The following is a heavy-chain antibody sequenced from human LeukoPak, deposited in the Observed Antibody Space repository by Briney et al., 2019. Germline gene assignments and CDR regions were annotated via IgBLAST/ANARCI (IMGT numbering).Heavy chain of an antibody. CDR1: GDSISSGDYY. Sequence: SQTLSLTCTVSGDSISSGDYYWSWIRQPAGKGLEWIGRISSSGSTNYNPSLKSRVTISVDTSKNQFSLKLSSVTAADTAVYYCARGYCSGGSCYSYYYYNYMDVWGKGTTVTVSS. V-gene: IGHV4-61*02. CDR2: ISSSGST. J-gene: IGHJ6*03. D-gene: IGHD2-15*01. CDR3: ARGYCSGGSCYSYYYYNYMDV.